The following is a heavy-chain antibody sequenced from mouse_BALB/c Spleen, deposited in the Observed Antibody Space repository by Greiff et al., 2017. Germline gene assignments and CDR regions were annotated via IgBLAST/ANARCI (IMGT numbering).Heavy chain of an antibody. Sequence: EVQLQQSGPELVKPGASVKISCKASGYTFTDYNMHWVKQSHGKSLEWIGYIYPYNGGTGYNQKFKSKATLTVDNSSSTAYMELRSLTSEDSAVYYCARRGRWFPYFDYWGQGTTLTVSS. CDR1: GYTFTDYN. D-gene: IGHD2-3*01. CDR2: IYPYNGGT. V-gene: IGHV1S29*02. CDR3: ARRGRWFPYFDY. J-gene: IGHJ2*01.